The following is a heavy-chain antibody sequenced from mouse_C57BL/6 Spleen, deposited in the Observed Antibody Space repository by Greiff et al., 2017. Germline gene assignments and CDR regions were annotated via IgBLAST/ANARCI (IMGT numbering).Heavy chain of an antibody. Sequence: QVQLQQSGAELARPGASVKMSCKASGYTFTSYTMHWVKQRPGQGLEWIGYINPSSGYTKYNQKYKDKATLTADKSSSTAYMQLSSLTSEDSAVYCCARDYGSSYPFDYWGQGTTLTVSS. J-gene: IGHJ2*01. CDR1: GYTFTSYT. CDR3: ARDYGSSYPFDY. CDR2: INPSSGYT. V-gene: IGHV1-4*01. D-gene: IGHD1-1*01.